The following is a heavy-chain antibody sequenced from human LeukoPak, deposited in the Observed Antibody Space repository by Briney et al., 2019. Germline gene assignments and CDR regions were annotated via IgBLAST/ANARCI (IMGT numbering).Heavy chain of an antibody. CDR3: ARGIPYYDILTGYYYFDY. CDR2: INHSGST. D-gene: IGHD3-9*01. CDR1: GGSFSGYY. Sequence: SETLSLTCAVYGGSFSGYYWSWLRQPPGKGLEWIGEINHSGSTNYNPSLKSRVTISVDTSKNQFSLKLSSVTAADTAVYYCARGIPYYDILTGYYYFDYWGQGTLVTVSS. V-gene: IGHV4-34*01. J-gene: IGHJ4*02.